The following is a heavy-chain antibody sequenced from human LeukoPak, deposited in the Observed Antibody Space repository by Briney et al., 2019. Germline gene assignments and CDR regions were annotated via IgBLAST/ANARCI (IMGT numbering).Heavy chain of an antibody. V-gene: IGHV3-53*01. D-gene: IGHD6-13*01. CDR3: ARSKTSSSWYGNWFDP. Sequence: GGSLRLSCAASGFTVSSNYMSWVRQAPGKGLEWVSAIYSGGSTYYADSVKGRFTISRDNSKNTLYLQVNSLRAEDTAVYYCARSKTSSSWYGNWFDPWGQGTLVTVSS. CDR2: IYSGGST. J-gene: IGHJ5*02. CDR1: GFTVSSNY.